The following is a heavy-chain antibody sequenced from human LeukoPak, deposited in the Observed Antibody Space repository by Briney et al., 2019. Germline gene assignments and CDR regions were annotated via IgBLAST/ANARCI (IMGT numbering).Heavy chain of an antibody. CDR3: TGGYGLAKFY. Sequence: GESLRLSCAASGFTLSSNYMSWVRQAPGKGLEWVSVIYSGGSTYYADSVKGRFTISRDNSKNTLYLQMNSLRAEDTAIYYCTGGYGLAKFYWGQGTLVTVSS. CDR2: IYSGGST. CDR1: GFTLSSNY. D-gene: IGHD5-12*01. J-gene: IGHJ4*02. V-gene: IGHV3-53*01.